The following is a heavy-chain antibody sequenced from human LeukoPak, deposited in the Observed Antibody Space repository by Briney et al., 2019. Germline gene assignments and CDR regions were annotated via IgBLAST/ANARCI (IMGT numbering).Heavy chain of an antibody. CDR1: GGSISSSSYY. CDR2: IYYSGST. V-gene: IGHV4-39*07. J-gene: IGHJ5*02. D-gene: IGHD3-16*01. Sequence: PSETLSLTCTVSGGSISSSSYYWGWIRQPPGKGLEWIGNIYYSGSTYYNPSLKSRVTISVDTSKNQFSLKLSSVTAADTAVYYCARDGGWFDPWGQGTLVTVSS. CDR3: ARDGGWFDP.